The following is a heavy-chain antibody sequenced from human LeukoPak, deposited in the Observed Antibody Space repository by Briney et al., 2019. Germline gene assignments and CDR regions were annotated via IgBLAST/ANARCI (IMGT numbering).Heavy chain of an antibody. CDR2: ITSSSSYI. CDR1: GFTFSSHS. Sequence: GGSLRLSCAASGFTFSSHSMNWVRQAPGKGLEWVSSITSSSSYIYYADSVKGRFTISRDNAKNSLYLQMNSLRDEDTAVYYCAATNYYDSSGYYYGFDYWGQGTLVTVSS. D-gene: IGHD3-22*01. J-gene: IGHJ4*02. V-gene: IGHV3-21*01. CDR3: AATNYYDSSGYYYGFDY.